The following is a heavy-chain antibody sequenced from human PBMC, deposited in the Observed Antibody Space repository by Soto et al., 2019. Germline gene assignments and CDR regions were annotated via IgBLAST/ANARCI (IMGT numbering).Heavy chain of an antibody. CDR3: GRDLWGYCGTDCYPLDV. V-gene: IGHV4-59*01. D-gene: IGHD2-21*02. J-gene: IGHJ6*02. Sequence: SETLSLTCTVSGGSISRYYWSWIRQPPGKGLEWIGYMYNTGSTVYNPSFKSRVTISVDTSKNQFSLKLSSVTAADTAVYYCGRDLWGYCGTDCYPLDVWGQGTTVTVSS. CDR2: MYNTGST. CDR1: GGSISRYY.